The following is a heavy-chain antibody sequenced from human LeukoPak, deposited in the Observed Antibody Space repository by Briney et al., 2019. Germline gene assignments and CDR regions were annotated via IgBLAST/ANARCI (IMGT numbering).Heavy chain of an antibody. Sequence: SETLSLTCAVYGGSFSGYYWSWIRQPPGKGLEWIGEINHSGSTNYNPSLKSRVTISVDTSKNQFSLKLSSVTAADTAVYYCARGRITIFGVPLLSGWFDPWGQGTLVTVSS. J-gene: IGHJ5*02. V-gene: IGHV4-34*01. D-gene: IGHD3-3*01. CDR3: ARGRITIFGVPLLSGWFDP. CDR2: INHSGST. CDR1: GGSFSGYY.